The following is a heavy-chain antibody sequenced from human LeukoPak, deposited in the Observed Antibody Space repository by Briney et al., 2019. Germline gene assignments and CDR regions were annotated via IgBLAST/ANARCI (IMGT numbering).Heavy chain of an antibody. CDR1: GFTFSNHW. V-gene: IGHV3-74*01. Sequence: GGSLRLSCAASGFTFSNHWMHWVRQAPGKGLVWVSRVHGDGGLTHYAASVKGRFTISRDDAKNMLYLQMHSLRAEDTALYFCVRDGDDYNFDYWGQGSLVTVSS. D-gene: IGHD5-24*01. CDR2: VHGDGGLT. J-gene: IGHJ4*02. CDR3: VRDGDDYNFDY.